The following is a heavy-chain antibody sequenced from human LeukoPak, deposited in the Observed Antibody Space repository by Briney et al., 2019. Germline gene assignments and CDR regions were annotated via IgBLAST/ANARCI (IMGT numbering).Heavy chain of an antibody. J-gene: IGHJ4*02. CDR3: ARSSYYYGSGDGKFDY. V-gene: IGHV1-69*13. CDR1: GGTFSSYA. D-gene: IGHD3-10*01. CDR2: IIPIFGTA. Sequence: SVKVSCKASGGTFSSYAISWVRQAPGHGLEWMGGIIPIFGTANYAQKFQGRVTITADESTSTAYMELSSLRSEDTAVYYCARSSYYYGSGDGKFDYWGQGTLVTVSS.